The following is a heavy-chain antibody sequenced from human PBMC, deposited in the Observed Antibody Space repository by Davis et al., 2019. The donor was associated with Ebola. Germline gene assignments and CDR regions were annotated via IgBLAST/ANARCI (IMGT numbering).Heavy chain of an antibody. CDR1: GFTFTAYS. V-gene: IGHV3-21*01. J-gene: IGHJ4*02. CDR2: ISSSYSHI. CDR3: GPSPPGY. D-gene: IGHD2-2*01. Sequence: PGGSLRLSCAASGFTFTAYSMNWVRQAPGKGLEWVSSISSSYSHIYYADSVKGRFTISRDNAKNSVYLQMNSLRAEDTAVYYCGPSPPGYWGQGTLVTVSS.